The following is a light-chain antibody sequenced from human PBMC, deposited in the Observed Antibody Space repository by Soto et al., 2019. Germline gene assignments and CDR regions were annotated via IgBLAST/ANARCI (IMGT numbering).Light chain of an antibody. Sequence: DIQMTQSPSTLSASVGDRVTITCRASQSISTWLAWYQQKPGKAPNLLIYKASSLESGVPSRFSGSGSGTEFTLTISSLQPDDFATYYCQPYNSYSRTFSQGTKVDIK. CDR2: KAS. V-gene: IGKV1-5*03. CDR3: QPYNSYSRT. CDR1: QSISTW. J-gene: IGKJ1*01.